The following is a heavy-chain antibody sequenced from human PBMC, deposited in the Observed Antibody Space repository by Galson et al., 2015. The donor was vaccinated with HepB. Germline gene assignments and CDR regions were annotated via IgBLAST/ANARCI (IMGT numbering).Heavy chain of an antibody. CDR1: GYSFTSYW. CDR2: IYPGDSDT. CDR3: ARCIAAAGGIYYYYYMDV. J-gene: IGHJ6*03. D-gene: IGHD6-13*01. V-gene: IGHV5-51*03. Sequence: QSGAEVKKPGESLKISCKGSGYSFTSYWIGWVRQMPGKGLEWMGIIYPGDSDTRYSPSFQGQVTISADKSISTAYLQWSSLKASDTAMYYCARCIAAAGGIYYYYYMDVWGKGTTVTVSS.